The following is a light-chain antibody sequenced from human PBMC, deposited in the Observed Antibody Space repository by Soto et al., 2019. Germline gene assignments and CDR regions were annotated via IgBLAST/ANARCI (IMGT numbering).Light chain of an antibody. CDR1: QSVSSN. Sequence: EIVMTQSPATLSVSPGERATLSCRASQSVSSNLAWYQQKPGQAPRLLIYGASTRATGIPARFSGSGSGTEFTLTISSLQSEDFAVYYSQQYNNLPLTFGGGTQVEIK. CDR2: GAS. CDR3: QQYNNLPLT. V-gene: IGKV3-15*01. J-gene: IGKJ4*01.